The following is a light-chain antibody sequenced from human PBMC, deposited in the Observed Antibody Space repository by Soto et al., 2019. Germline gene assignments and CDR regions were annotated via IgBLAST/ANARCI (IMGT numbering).Light chain of an antibody. CDR3: QQRSNWPPTWT. J-gene: IGKJ1*01. Sequence: EIVFTQSPGTLSLSPGERATLSCRASQSVRSNFLAWYQQKPGQAPRLLIYDASNRATGIPARFSGSGSGTDFTLTISSLEPEDFAVYYCQQRSNWPPTWTFGQGTKVDIK. CDR2: DAS. V-gene: IGKV3-11*01. CDR1: QSVRSNF.